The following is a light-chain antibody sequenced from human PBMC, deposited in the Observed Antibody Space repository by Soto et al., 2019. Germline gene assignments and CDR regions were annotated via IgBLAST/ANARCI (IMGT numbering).Light chain of an antibody. CDR3: QQYGSSPLYT. Sequence: EIVLTQSPGTLSLSPGERATLSCRASQSVSSSQLAWYQQNPGQAPRLLIYGASSRATGIPDRFSGSGSGTDFXLXXXXXEPEDSAVXXCQQYGSSPLYTFGQGTKLEIK. J-gene: IGKJ2*01. CDR2: GAS. CDR1: QSVSSSQ. V-gene: IGKV3-20*01.